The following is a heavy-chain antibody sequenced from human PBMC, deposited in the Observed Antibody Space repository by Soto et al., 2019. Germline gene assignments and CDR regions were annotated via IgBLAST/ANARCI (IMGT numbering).Heavy chain of an antibody. J-gene: IGHJ4*02. D-gene: IGHD3-9*01. Sequence: GGSLRLSCAASGFTFSNYAITWVRQAPGKGLQWVSAISVSGSSTKCADSVKGRFTISRDNSKSTLSLQMNSLRGEDTAVYFCARGFATTGYLVDYWGQGTLVTVSS. CDR1: GFTFSNYA. CDR3: ARGFATTGYLVDY. CDR2: ISVSGSST. V-gene: IGHV3-23*01.